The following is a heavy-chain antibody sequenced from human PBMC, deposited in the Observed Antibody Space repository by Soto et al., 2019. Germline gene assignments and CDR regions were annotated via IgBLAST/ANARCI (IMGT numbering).Heavy chain of an antibody. J-gene: IGHJ6*02. D-gene: IGHD3-22*01. Sequence: GESLKISCKGSGYSFTSYWIGWVRQMPGKGLEWMGIIYPGDSDTRYSPSFQGQVTISADKSISTAYLQWSSLKASDTAMYYCARHVHYDSSGYSYGMDVWGQGTTVTVSS. CDR2: IYPGDSDT. CDR3: ARHVHYDSSGYSYGMDV. V-gene: IGHV5-51*01. CDR1: GYSFTSYW.